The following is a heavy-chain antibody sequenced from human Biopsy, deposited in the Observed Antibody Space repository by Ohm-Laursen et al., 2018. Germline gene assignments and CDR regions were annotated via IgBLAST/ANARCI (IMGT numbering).Heavy chain of an antibody. J-gene: IGHJ6*02. D-gene: IGHD5-18*01. V-gene: IGHV3-30*18. CDR3: AKDRYNYAPIGGFSMDV. CDR2: IFYDGSNT. Sequence: SLRLSCTASGFTFSTYWMHWVRHAPGKGLEWVAFIFYDGSNTYYADSVKGRFTISRDNSRDTLYLQMSSLRAEDTAVYYCAKDRYNYAPIGGFSMDVWGQGTTVTVSS. CDR1: GFTFSTYW.